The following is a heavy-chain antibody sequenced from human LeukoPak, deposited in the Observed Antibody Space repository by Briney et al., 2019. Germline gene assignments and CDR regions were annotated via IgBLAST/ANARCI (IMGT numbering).Heavy chain of an antibody. V-gene: IGHV3-7*01. CDR2: IKQDGSDK. CDR3: ARGLQEDGYSYCYFDY. D-gene: IGHD5-24*01. Sequence: GGSLRLSCAASGFTFSSYWMSWVRQAPGKGLEWVANIKQDGSDKYYVDSVKGRFTISRDNAKKSLYLQMNSLRAEDTAVYYCARGLQEDGYSYCYFDYWGQGTLVTVSS. J-gene: IGHJ4*02. CDR1: GFTFSSYW.